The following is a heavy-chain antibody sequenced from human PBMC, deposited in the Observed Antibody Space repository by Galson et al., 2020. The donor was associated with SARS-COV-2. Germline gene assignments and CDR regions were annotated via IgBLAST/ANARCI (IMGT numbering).Heavy chain of an antibody. CDR1: GGSIDSSRFY. V-gene: IGHV4-39*07. D-gene: IGHD4-4*01. J-gene: IGHJ4*02. CDR3: AREAGNSWYFDY. CDR2: ISYSGAT. Sequence: SETLSLTCTVSGGSIDSSRFYWGWIRQPPGKGLEWIGSISYSGATYYKPSLKSRVTISVDTSKNQFSRKMNSVTAADTAVYYCAREAGNSWYFDYWAPGTLVTVSS.